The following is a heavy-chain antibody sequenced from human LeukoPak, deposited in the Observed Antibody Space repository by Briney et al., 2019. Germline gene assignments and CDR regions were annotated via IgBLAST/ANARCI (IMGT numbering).Heavy chain of an antibody. Sequence: GGSLRLSCAASGFTFSSYWLNWARQAPGKGLEWVASINHNGNVDYYVDSVKGRFTISRDNAKNSLYLQMSNLRAEDTAVYFCARGGGLDVWGQGATVTVSS. J-gene: IGHJ6*02. V-gene: IGHV3-7*03. CDR3: ARGGGLDV. D-gene: IGHD3-16*01. CDR1: GFTFSSYW. CDR2: INHNGNVD.